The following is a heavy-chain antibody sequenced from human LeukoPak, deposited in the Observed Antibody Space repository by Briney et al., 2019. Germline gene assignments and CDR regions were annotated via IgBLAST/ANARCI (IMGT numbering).Heavy chain of an antibody. CDR3: ARGRHINYDFWSGYWSGMDV. CDR2: ISSSGSTI. Sequence: GGSLRLSCAASGFTFSDYYMSWIRQAPGKGLEWVSYISSSGSTIYYADSVKGRFTISRDNAKNSLYLQMNSLRAEDTAVYYCARGRHINYDFWSGYWSGMDVWGQGTTVTVSS. V-gene: IGHV3-11*01. D-gene: IGHD3-3*01. CDR1: GFTFSDYY. J-gene: IGHJ6*02.